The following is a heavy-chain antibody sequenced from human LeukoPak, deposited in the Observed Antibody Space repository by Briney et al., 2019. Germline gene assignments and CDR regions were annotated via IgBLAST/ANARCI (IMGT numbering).Heavy chain of an antibody. V-gene: IGHV3-48*01. Sequence: PGGSLRLSCAASGFTFSSYSMNWVRQAPGKGLEWVSYISSSGSTIYYADSVKGRFTISRDNAKNSLYLQMDSLRAEDTAVYYCAREVGDFDYWGQGTLVTVSS. CDR3: AREVGDFDY. D-gene: IGHD3-16*01. CDR1: GFTFSSYS. CDR2: ISSSGSTI. J-gene: IGHJ4*02.